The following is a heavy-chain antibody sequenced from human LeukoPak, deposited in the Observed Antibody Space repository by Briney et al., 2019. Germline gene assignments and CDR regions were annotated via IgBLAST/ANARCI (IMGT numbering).Heavy chain of an antibody. CDR1: GGSISSYY. CDR2: IYNSGST. V-gene: IGHV4-4*07. J-gene: IGHJ3*02. CDR3: ARERYCSSTSCYIGRAFDI. Sequence: SETLSLTCTVSGGSISSYYWSWIRQPAGKGLEWIGRIYNSGSTNYNPSLKSRVTMSVDTSKNQFSLKLSSVTAADTAVYYCARERYCSSTSCYIGRAFDIWGQGTMVTVSS. D-gene: IGHD2-2*02.